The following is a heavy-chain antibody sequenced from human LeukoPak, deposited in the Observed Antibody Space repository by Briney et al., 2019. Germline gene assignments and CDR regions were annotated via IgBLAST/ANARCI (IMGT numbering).Heavy chain of an antibody. CDR1: GFTFSSYA. V-gene: IGHV3-23*01. Sequence: GGSLRLSCAASGFTFSSYAMSWVRQAPGKGLEWVSGISGSGGRTYYADSVKGRFTISRDNSKNTLYLQMNSLRAEDTAVYYRAKDFRPDYYGSGSPLDYWGQGTLVTVSS. D-gene: IGHD3-10*01. CDR3: AKDFRPDYYGSGSPLDY. J-gene: IGHJ4*02. CDR2: ISGSGGRT.